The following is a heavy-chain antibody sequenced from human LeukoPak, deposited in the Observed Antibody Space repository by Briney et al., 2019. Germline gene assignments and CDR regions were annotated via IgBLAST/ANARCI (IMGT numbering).Heavy chain of an antibody. CDR2: IYTSGST. CDR1: GGSISSGSYY. D-gene: IGHD3-22*01. CDR3: ARVGSKDYYDSSGYYYGAFDI. J-gene: IGHJ3*02. V-gene: IGHV4-61*02. Sequence: SETLSLSCTVTGGSISSGSYYWSWIRQPAGKGLEWIGRIYTSGSTNYNPSLKSRVTISVDTSKNQFSLKLSSVTAADTAVYYCARVGSKDYYDSSGYYYGAFDIWGQGTMVTVSS.